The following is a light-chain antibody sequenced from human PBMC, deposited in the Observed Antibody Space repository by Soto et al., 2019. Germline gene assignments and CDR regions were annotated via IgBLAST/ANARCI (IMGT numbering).Light chain of an antibody. CDR3: QQYNTYVWT. CDR2: GAT. Sequence: EIVLTQSPGTLSLSPGEIATISCKTSQSISSNLAWYQQKPGQAPRLLIYGATTRATGIPARFSGSGSGTEFALTVSSLQPDDFATYYCQQYNTYVWTFGQGTTGDIK. V-gene: IGKV3-15*01. J-gene: IGKJ1*01. CDR1: QSISSN.